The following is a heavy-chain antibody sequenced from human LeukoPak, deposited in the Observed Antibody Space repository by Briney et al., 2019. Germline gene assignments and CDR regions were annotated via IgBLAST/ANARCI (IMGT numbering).Heavy chain of an antibody. J-gene: IGHJ3*02. Sequence: SETLSLTCTVSGGSIKGYHWSWIRQPPGRGLEWIGYIYSNEATEYKPSLKSRVTISADTSKNQFSLKLTSVTAADTAMYYCARRNDFHIWGQGTMVTVSS. CDR1: GGSIKGYH. CDR3: ARRNDFHI. CDR2: IYSNEAT. V-gene: IGHV4-4*08.